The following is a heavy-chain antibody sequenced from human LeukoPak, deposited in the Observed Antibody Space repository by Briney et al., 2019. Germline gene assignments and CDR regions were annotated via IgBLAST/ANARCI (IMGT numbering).Heavy chain of an antibody. D-gene: IGHD6-19*01. Sequence: GASVKVSCKASGGTFSSYAISWVRQAPGQGLEWMGRIIPILGIANYAQKFQGGVTITADKSTSTAYMELRSLRSDDSAVYYCARGGYSSGYDYWGQGTLVTVSS. J-gene: IGHJ4*02. CDR3: ARGGYSSGYDY. CDR2: IIPILGIA. V-gene: IGHV1-69*04. CDR1: GGTFSSYA.